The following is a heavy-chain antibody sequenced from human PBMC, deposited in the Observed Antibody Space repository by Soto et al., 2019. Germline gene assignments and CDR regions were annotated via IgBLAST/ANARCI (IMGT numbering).Heavy chain of an antibody. CDR2: ISGSGGRT. J-gene: IGHJ5*02. CDR3: AKVGGYSGYDRNWFDP. V-gene: IGHV3-23*01. D-gene: IGHD5-12*01. Sequence: EVQLLESGGGLVQPGGSLRLSCAASGFTFSSYAMSWVRQAPGKGLEWVSAISGSGGRTYYADSVKGRFTISRDNSKNTLYLQMNSLRAEDTAVYYCAKVGGYSGYDRNWFDPWGQGTLVTVSS. CDR1: GFTFSSYA.